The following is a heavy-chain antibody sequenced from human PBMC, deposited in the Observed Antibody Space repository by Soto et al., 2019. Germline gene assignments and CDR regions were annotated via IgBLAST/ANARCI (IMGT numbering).Heavy chain of an antibody. CDR3: ARPPRYCSGGSCYSGDY. V-gene: IGHV5-51*01. CDR1: GYSFTSYW. J-gene: IGHJ4*02. D-gene: IGHD2-15*01. CDR2: IYPGDSDT. Sequence: EVQLVQSGAEVKKPGESLKISCKGSGYSFTSYWIGWVRQMPGKGLEWMGIIYPGDSDTRYSPSFQGQGTISADKSISTGYVRWSSLKASDTAMYYCARPPRYCSGGSCYSGDYWGQGTLVTVSS.